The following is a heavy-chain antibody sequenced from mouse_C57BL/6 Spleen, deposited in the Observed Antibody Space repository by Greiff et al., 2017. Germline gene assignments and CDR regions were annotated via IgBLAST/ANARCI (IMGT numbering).Heavy chain of an antibody. D-gene: IGHD1-1*01. CDR3: TTLTTGY. CDR2: IDPENGDT. Sequence: VQLKESGAELVRPGASVQLSCTASGFNIKDDYLPWVKQRPEQGLEGSGWIDPENGDTEHASKFQGKATITADTSSNTAYLQLSSLTSEDTSVYYCTTLTTGYWGQGTTLTVSS. CDR1: GFNIKDDY. V-gene: IGHV14-4*01. J-gene: IGHJ2*01.